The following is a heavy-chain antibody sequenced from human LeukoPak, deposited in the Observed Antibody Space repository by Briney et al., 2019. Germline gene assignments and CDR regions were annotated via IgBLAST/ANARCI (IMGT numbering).Heavy chain of an antibody. J-gene: IGHJ3*02. V-gene: IGHV3-48*01. CDR2: ISSSTSTI. CDR3: ARDLYDSSESAFDI. CDR1: GFTFSDYY. D-gene: IGHD3-22*01. Sequence: GGSLRLSCAASGFTFSDYYMNWVRQAPGKGLEWVSYISSSTSTIYYADSVKGRFTISRDNSKNTLYLQMNSLRAEDTAVYYCARDLYDSSESAFDIWGRGTMVTVSS.